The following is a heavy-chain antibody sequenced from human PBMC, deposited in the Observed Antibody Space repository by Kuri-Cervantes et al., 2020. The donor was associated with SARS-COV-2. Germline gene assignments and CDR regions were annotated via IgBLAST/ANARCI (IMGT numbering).Heavy chain of an antibody. J-gene: IGHJ5*02. CDR3: ARERGLRGWFDP. CDR1: GFTVSSNY. Sequence: LSLTCAASGFTVSSNYMSWVRQAPGKGLEWVSVIYSGGSTYCADSVKGRFTISRDNSKNTLYLQMNSLRAEDTAVYYCARERGLRGWFDPWGQGTLVTVSS. CDR2: IYSGGST. V-gene: IGHV3-53*01.